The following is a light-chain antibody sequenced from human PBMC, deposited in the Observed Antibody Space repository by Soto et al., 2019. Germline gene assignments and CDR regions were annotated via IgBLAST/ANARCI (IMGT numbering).Light chain of an antibody. V-gene: IGLV1-51*02. Sequence: QSVLTQPPSVSAAPGQKVTISCSGSSSNIGNNYVSWYQQLPGTAPKLLIYENNKRPSGIPDRFSGSKSGTSATLGITGLQTGDEAYYYCGTWDSSLSAYVFGTGTKSPS. J-gene: IGLJ1*01. CDR1: SSNIGNNY. CDR3: GTWDSSLSAYV. CDR2: ENN.